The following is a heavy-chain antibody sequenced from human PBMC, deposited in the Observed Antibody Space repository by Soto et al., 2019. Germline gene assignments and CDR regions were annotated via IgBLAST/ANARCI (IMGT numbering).Heavy chain of an antibody. D-gene: IGHD2-8*01. J-gene: IGHJ6*02. CDR3: ARILYSSQRDGVDV. V-gene: IGHV3-23*01. CDR1: GFTFGSYP. CDR2: ISSGSDTI. Sequence: GGSLRLSCAASGFTFGSYPMTWFRQAQGKGLEWVSSISSGSDTIFYADSVKGRFTISRDNSRTTLYLQMNSLRAEDMAIYYCARILYSSQRDGVDVWGQGTTVTVS.